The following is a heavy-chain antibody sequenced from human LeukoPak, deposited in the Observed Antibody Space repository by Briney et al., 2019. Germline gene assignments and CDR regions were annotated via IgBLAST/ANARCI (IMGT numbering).Heavy chain of an antibody. CDR1: GFNFANYG. Sequence: GGSLRLSCSTFGFNFANYGVSWFRQAPGQGLEWVGFLRSIVHGGPAEYAASVEGRFIISRDDSKSIAYLQMNSLKTEDTALYYCTRDRIMTDFWGQGTLVTVSS. V-gene: IGHV3-49*03. CDR2: LRSIVHGGPA. D-gene: IGHD2-15*01. J-gene: IGHJ4*02. CDR3: TRDRIMTDF.